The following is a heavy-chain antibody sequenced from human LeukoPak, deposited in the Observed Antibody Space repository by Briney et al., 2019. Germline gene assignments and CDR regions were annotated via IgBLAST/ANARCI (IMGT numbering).Heavy chain of an antibody. CDR2: INPSGGST. CDR1: GYTFTSYY. CDR3: ARAWDTAMVKTVMNYYYMDV. Sequence: ASVKVSCKASGYTFTSYYMHWVRQAPGQGLEGMGIINPSGGSTSYAQKFQGRVTMTRDTSTSTVYMELSSLRSEDTAVYYCARAWDTAMVKTVMNYYYMDVWGKGTTVTVSS. D-gene: IGHD5-18*01. V-gene: IGHV1-46*01. J-gene: IGHJ6*03.